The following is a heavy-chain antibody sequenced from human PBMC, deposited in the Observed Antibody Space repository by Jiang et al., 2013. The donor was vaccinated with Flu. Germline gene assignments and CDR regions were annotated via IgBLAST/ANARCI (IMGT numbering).Heavy chain of an antibody. CDR1: GYIFTSYG. D-gene: IGHD1-26*01. Sequence: GAEVKKPGASVKVSCKASGYIFTSYGITWVRQAPGQGLEWMGWISGYNGNTNYAQKLQGRVTMTTDTSTSTAFMELRSLRSDDTAVYYCAKDRDPGGGSPTGYFDYWGQGTLATVSS. CDR3: AKDRDPGGGSPTGYFDY. V-gene: IGHV1-18*01. J-gene: IGHJ4*02. CDR2: ISGYNGNT.